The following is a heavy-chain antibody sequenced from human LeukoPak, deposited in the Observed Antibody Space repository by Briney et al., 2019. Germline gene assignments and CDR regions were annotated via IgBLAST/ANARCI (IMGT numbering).Heavy chain of an antibody. Sequence: PGGSLRLSCAASGFTFSDYYMSWIRQAPGKGLEWASYISSSGSTIYYADSVKGRFTISRDNAKNSLYLQMNSLRAEGTAVYYCARDLKTRVVTPRPGGWGQGTLVTVSS. CDR1: GFTFSDYY. D-gene: IGHD4-23*01. CDR3: ARDLKTRVVTPRPGG. CDR2: ISSSGSTI. J-gene: IGHJ4*02. V-gene: IGHV3-11*04.